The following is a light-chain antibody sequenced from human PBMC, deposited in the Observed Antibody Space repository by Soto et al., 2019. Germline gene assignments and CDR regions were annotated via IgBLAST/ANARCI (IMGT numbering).Light chain of an antibody. V-gene: IGKV1-5*03. CDR1: QNIDKW. Sequence: IQMTQSPSTRSSSLGDRVSITCRASQNIDKWLAWYQQKPQKAPKLLIHKASHLESGVPSRFSGSGSGTEGTITISSLKTDDGSTYYCQHYNSYSEAFGQGTKVDIK. J-gene: IGKJ1*01. CDR3: QHYNSYSEA. CDR2: KAS.